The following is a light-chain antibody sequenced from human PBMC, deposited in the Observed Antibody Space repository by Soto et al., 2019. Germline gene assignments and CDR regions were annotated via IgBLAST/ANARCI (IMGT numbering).Light chain of an antibody. Sequence: IQLTQSPSSLSASVGDRITITCRASQSISTYLNWYQQKPGEAPTLLVYDSSTLQSGVPSRFSGSGFGAESTLTVSSLQPEDFATYYCQQSYSNPTWTFGQGTKVDTK. V-gene: IGKV1-39*01. J-gene: IGKJ1*01. CDR3: QQSYSNPTWT. CDR2: DSS. CDR1: QSISTY.